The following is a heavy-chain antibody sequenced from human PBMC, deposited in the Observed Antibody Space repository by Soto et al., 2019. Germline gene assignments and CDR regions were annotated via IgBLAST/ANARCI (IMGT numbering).Heavy chain of an antibody. J-gene: IGHJ4*02. Sequence: ASVKVSCKASGYTFTSYYMHWVRQAPGQGLEWMGIINPSGGSTSYAQKFQGRVTMTRDTSTSTVYMELSSLRSEDTAVYYCARDPRVGWELGTFDYWGQGTLVTVSS. V-gene: IGHV1-46*01. D-gene: IGHD1-26*01. CDR2: INPSGGST. CDR3: ARDPRVGWELGTFDY. CDR1: GYTFTSYY.